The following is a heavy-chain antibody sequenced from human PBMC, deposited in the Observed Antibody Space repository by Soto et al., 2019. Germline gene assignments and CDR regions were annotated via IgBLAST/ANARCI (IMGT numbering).Heavy chain of an antibody. V-gene: IGHV5-51*01. CDR2: INPADSET. D-gene: IGHD3-16*02. CDR3: VRQLSHPPTYYSGMDV. J-gene: IGHJ6*02. CDR1: GYSYTSYW. Sequence: PGESLKISCKGSGYSYTSYWIGWVRQGPGRGLEWMGIINPADSETNYSPSFQGQVTISADRSTSTAFLQWSSLKASDTAMYYCVRQLSHPPTYYSGMDVWGQGTTVTVSS.